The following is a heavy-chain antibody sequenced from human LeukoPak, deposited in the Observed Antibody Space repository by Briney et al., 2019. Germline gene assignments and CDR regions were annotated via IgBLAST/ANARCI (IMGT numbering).Heavy chain of an antibody. D-gene: IGHD6-19*01. CDR2: ISYDGSNK. V-gene: IGHV3-30*18. CDR1: GFTFDSYG. Sequence: GGSPRLSCAASGFTFDSYGMHWVRQAPGKGLEWVAVISYDGSNKYYVDSVKGRFTISRDNSKNTLYLQMNSLRPEDTAVYYCAKDVGGAVAGFFDYWGQGTLVTVSS. CDR3: AKDVGGAVAGFFDY. J-gene: IGHJ4*02.